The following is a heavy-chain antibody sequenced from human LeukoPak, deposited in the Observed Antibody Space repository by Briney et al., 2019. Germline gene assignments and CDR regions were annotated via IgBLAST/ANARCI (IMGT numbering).Heavy chain of an antibody. J-gene: IGHJ4*02. CDR2: ISSTSSTI. V-gene: IGHV3-48*01. CDR1: GFTFSTYA. D-gene: IGHD6-13*01. Sequence: PGGALRLSCAASGFTFSTYAMTWVRQAPGRGREGVSYISSTSSTIYYADSVKGRFTISRDNAKNSLYLQMNSLSAEDTAVYYCARDPGDYSSSHFDYWGKGTLVTVSS. CDR3: ARDPGDYSSSHFDY.